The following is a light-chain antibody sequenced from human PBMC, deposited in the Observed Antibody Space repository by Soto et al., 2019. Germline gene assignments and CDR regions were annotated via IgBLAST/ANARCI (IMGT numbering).Light chain of an antibody. J-gene: IGKJ3*01. CDR2: WAS. Sequence: DIVMTQSPDSLAVSLGERATINCKSSQSVLYSSNNKNYLTWYQQKPGQPPRLLISWASTRESGVPDRFSGSGSGTDFTLTISSLQAEDVAVYYCQHYYSSPLTFGPGTKVD. CDR3: QHYYSSPLT. V-gene: IGKV4-1*01. CDR1: QSVLYSSNNKNY.